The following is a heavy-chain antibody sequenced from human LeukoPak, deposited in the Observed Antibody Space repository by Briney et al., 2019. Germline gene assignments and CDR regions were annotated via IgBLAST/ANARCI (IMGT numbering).Heavy chain of an antibody. CDR1: GYSFTTYA. D-gene: IGHD2-2*01. Sequence: ASVKVSCKASGYSFTTYAMNWVRQAPRQGLEWMGWISAYNGDTNYAQKFQGRITMTTDTSTNTAYIELRSLRSDDTAVYYCARDHSSSCQLLDYWGQGTLVTVSS. J-gene: IGHJ4*02. CDR2: ISAYNGDT. CDR3: ARDHSSSCQLLDY. V-gene: IGHV1-18*01.